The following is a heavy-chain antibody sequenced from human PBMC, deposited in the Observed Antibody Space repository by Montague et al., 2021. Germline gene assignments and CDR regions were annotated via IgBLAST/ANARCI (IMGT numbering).Heavy chain of an antibody. Sequence: STNYNPSLKSRVTISVDTSKNQFSLKLSSVTAADTAVYYCARHGRGSYYYYDGMDVWCQGTTVNVAS. J-gene: IGHJ6*02. V-gene: IGHV4-59*08. CDR2: ST. D-gene: IGHD1-26*01. CDR3: ARHGRGSYYYYDGMDV.